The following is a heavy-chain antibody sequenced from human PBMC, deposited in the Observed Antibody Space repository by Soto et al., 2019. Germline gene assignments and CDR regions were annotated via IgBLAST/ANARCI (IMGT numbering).Heavy chain of an antibody. Sequence: PGGSLRLSCAASGFTFSDYYMIWIRQAPGKGLEWVSYISSSGTGMYYGDSVKGRFTISRDNAKNPLYLQMNSLRAEDTAVYYCARAYSDAFDIWGHGAMVTVS. J-gene: IGHJ3*02. CDR1: GFTFSDYY. CDR2: ISSSGTGM. V-gene: IGHV3-11*01. D-gene: IGHD2-15*01. CDR3: ARAYSDAFDI.